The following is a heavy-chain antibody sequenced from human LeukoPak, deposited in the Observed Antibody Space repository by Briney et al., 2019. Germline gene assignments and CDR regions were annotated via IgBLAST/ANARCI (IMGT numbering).Heavy chain of an antibody. V-gene: IGHV1-18*01. J-gene: IGHJ3*01. CDR2: ISAYNGNT. Sequence: ASVRVSCKASGYTFTSYGISWVRQAPGQGLEWMGWISAYNGNTNYVQKLQGRVTVTTDTSTSTAYMEMRSLRSDDTAVYYCARVDGGRGGDAFDVWGQGTMVTVSS. CDR3: ARVDGGRGGDAFDV. CDR1: GYTFTSYG. D-gene: IGHD3-16*01.